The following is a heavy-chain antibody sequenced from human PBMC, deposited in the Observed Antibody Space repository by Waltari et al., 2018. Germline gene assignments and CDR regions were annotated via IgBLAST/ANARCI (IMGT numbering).Heavy chain of an antibody. Sequence: EVQLVESGGGLVKPGGSLRLSCAASGFTSSSYNMNWVRQAPGKGLGWVSSISSSRSYIQYADSVRGRITIARDNAKNSLYLQMNSLRADYTAVYYCARGVLRYLNWPDNFDYWRHGTLVTVSS. V-gene: IGHV3-21*03. D-gene: IGHD3-9*01. CDR3: ARGVLRYLNWPDNFDY. CDR1: GFTSSSYN. J-gene: IGHJ4*01. CDR2: ISSSRSYI.